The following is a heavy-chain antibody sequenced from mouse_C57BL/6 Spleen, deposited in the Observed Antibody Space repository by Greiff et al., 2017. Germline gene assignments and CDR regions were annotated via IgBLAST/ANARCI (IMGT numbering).Heavy chain of an antibody. D-gene: IGHD3-1*01. Sequence: QVQLQQPGAELVRPGSSVKLSCKASGYTFTSYWMDWVKQRPGQGLEWIGNIYPADSETHYNQKFKDKASLTVDKSSSTAYMQLSSLTSEDAAVYYCARWARASDFFDYWGQGTLVTVSA. J-gene: IGHJ3*01. CDR2: IYPADSET. CDR3: ARWARASDFFDY. CDR1: GYTFTSYW. V-gene: IGHV1-61*01.